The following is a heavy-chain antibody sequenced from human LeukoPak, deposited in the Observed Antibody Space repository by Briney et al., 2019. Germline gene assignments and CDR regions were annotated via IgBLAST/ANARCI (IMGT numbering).Heavy chain of an antibody. V-gene: IGHV4-59*01. CDR1: GGSISSYY. Sequence: SETLPLTCTVSGGSISSYYWSWIRQPPGKGLGWIGYIYYSGSTNYNPSLKSRVTISVDTSKNQFSLKLSSVTAADTAVYYCACGYSYGREDYWGQGTLVTVSS. D-gene: IGHD5-18*01. CDR2: IYYSGST. CDR3: ACGYSYGREDY. J-gene: IGHJ4*02.